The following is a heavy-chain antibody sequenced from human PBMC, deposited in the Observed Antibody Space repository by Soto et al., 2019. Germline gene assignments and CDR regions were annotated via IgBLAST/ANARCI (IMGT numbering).Heavy chain of an antibody. CDR2: VYYRGRS. Sequence: SVTLSLTCSVSRGSVTNSSYYWGWIRQSPGKGLEWIGSVYYRGRSYYKASVKSRVTIAVDTSKNRFSLSLNSVTASDTAVYFCVGQRTTVPTQAYFDYWGPGALVTVSS. CDR1: RGSVTNSSYY. CDR3: VGQRTTVPTQAYFDY. J-gene: IGHJ4*02. D-gene: IGHD4-17*01. V-gene: IGHV4-39*01.